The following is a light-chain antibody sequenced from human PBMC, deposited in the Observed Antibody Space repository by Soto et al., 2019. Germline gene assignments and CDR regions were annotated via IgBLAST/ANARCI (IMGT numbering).Light chain of an antibody. CDR2: RNN. J-gene: IGLJ1*01. CDR3: AAWDDSLNGPYV. V-gene: IGLV1-47*01. Sequence: QSVLTQPPSASGTPGQRVTISCSGSSSNIGSNFVFWYQQLPGTAPKLLIYRNNQRPSGVPDRFSGSKSGTSASLAISGLRSADEADYYCAAWDDSLNGPYVFGTGTKLTVL. CDR1: SSNIGSNF.